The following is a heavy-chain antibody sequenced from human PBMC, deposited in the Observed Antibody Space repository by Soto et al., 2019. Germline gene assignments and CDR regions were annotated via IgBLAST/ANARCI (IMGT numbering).Heavy chain of an antibody. CDR1: GGTFSSYA. V-gene: IGHV1-69*13. Sequence: GASVKVSCKASGGTFSSYAISWVRQAPGQGLEWMGGIIPIFGTANYAQKFQGRVTITADEFTSTAYMELSSLRSEDTAVYYCARGGRPPYYYGMDVWGQGTTVTVSS. J-gene: IGHJ6*02. CDR3: ARGGRPPYYYGMDV. CDR2: IIPIFGTA.